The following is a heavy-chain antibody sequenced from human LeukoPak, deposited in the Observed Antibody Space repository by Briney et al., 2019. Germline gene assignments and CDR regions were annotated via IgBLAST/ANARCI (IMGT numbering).Heavy chain of an antibody. D-gene: IGHD6-6*01. CDR2: MSPNSGNT. Sequence: ASVKVSCKASGYTFTGYYMHWVRQAPGQGLEWMGWMSPNSGNTGYAQKFQGRVTMTRNTSISTAYMELSRLRYDDTAVYYCARERQDSSSSVDYWGQGTLVTVSS. CDR1: GYTFTGYY. V-gene: IGHV1-8*02. CDR3: ARERQDSSSSVDY. J-gene: IGHJ4*02.